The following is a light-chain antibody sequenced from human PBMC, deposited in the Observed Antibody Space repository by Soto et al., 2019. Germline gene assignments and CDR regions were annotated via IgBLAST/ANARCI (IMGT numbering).Light chain of an antibody. CDR1: QSVSSSY. Sequence: EIVLTQSPGTLSLSPGERATLSCRASQSVSSSYLAWYQQKPGQAPRLLIYGASSRATGIPDRFSGSGSGTDFTLTISRLEPDVFAAYSTPEYGSLLTFGGGTKVDIK. V-gene: IGKV3-20*01. CDR2: GAS. CDR3: PEYGSLLT. J-gene: IGKJ3*01.